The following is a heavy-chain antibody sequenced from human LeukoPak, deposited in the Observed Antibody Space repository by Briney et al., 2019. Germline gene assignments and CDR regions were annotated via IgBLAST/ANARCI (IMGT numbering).Heavy chain of an antibody. D-gene: IGHD3-22*01. Sequence: QPGGSLRLSYVASGFTVSSNYMSWVRQAPGKGREWVSVIYSGGSTYYADSVKGRFTISRDNSKNTLYLQMNSLRAEDTAVYYCAKVVHSLDYWGQGTLVTVSS. J-gene: IGHJ4*02. CDR2: IYSGGST. CDR3: AKVVHSLDY. V-gene: IGHV3-66*02. CDR1: GFTVSSNY.